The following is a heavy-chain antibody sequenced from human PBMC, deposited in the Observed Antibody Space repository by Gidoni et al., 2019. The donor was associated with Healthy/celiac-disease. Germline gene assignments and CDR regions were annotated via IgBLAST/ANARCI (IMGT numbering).Heavy chain of an antibody. J-gene: IGHJ4*02. V-gene: IGHV4-38-2*02. D-gene: IGHD3-3*01. CDR3: ATIKTHYDFWSGYQSYYFDY. CDR2: IYHSGST. Sequence: QVQLQESGPGLVKPSETLSLTCTVSGYSLSSGYYWGWIRQPPGKGLEWIGSIYHSGSTYYNPSLKSRVTISVDTSKNQFSRKLSSVTAADTAVYYCATIKTHYDFWSGYQSYYFDYWGQGTLVTVSS. CDR1: GYSLSSGYY.